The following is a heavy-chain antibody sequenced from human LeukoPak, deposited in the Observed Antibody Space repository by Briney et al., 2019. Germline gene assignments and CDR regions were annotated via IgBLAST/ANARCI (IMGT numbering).Heavy chain of an antibody. CDR1: GFTFSSYS. CDR3: ARDRRLYGSGSYSLLGY. Sequence: GGSLRLSCAASGFTFSSYSMNWVRQAPGKGLEWVSSISSSSSYIYYADSVKGRFTISRDNAKSSLYLQMNSLRAEDTAVYYCARDRRLYGSGSYSLLGYWGQGTLVTVSS. V-gene: IGHV3-21*01. D-gene: IGHD3-10*01. CDR2: ISSSSSYI. J-gene: IGHJ4*02.